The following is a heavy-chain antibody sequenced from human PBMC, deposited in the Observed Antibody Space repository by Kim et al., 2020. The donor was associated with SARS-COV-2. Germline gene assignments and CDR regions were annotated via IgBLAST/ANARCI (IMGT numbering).Heavy chain of an antibody. Sequence: SETLSLTCAVYGGSFSGYYWSWIRQPPGKGLEWVGEINHSGSTNYNPSLKSRVTISVDTSKNQFSLKLSSVTAADTAVYYCARGITPLPRLFDYWGQGTLVTVSS. D-gene: IGHD3-10*01. V-gene: IGHV4-34*01. CDR1: GGSFSGYY. J-gene: IGHJ4*02. CDR2: INHSGST. CDR3: ARGITPLPRLFDY.